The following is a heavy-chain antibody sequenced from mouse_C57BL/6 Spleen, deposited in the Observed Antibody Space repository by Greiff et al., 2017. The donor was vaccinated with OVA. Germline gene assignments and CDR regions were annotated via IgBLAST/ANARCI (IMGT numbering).Heavy chain of an antibody. CDR1: GFTFSNYW. V-gene: IGHV6-3*01. J-gene: IGHJ3*01. CDR2: IRLKSDNYAT. CDR3: TGDGGFAY. Sequence: VQLKESGGGLVQPGGSMKLSCVASGFTFSNYWMNWVRQSPEKGLEWVAQIRLKSDNYATHYAESVKGRFTISRDDSKSSVYLQMNNLRAEDTGIYYCTGDGGFAYWGQGTLVTVSA.